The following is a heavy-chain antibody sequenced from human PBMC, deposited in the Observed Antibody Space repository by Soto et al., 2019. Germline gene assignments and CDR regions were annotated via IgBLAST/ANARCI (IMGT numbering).Heavy chain of an antibody. CDR3: ARGPIPGTTTLDY. CDR1: GGSFSGYY. V-gene: IGHV4-34*01. Sequence: SETLSLTCAVYGGSFSGYYWSWIRQPPGKGLEWIGEINHSGSTNYNPSLKSRVTISVDTSKNQFSLKLSSVTAADTAVYYCARGPIPGTTTLDYWGQGTLVTVPS. D-gene: IGHD1-7*01. CDR2: INHSGST. J-gene: IGHJ4*02.